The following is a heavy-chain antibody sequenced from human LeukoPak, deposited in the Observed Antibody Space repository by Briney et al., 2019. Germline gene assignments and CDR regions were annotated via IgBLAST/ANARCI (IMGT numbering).Heavy chain of an antibody. Sequence: HAGGSLRLSCAASGFTFSSYSMNWVRQAPGKGLEWVSYISSSSSTIYYADSVKGRFTISRDNAKNSLYLQMNSLRAEDTAVYYCAREDCGGDCYFDYWGQGTPVTVSS. CDR2: ISSSSSTI. V-gene: IGHV3-48*01. J-gene: IGHJ4*02. D-gene: IGHD2-21*01. CDR1: GFTFSSYS. CDR3: AREDCGGDCYFDY.